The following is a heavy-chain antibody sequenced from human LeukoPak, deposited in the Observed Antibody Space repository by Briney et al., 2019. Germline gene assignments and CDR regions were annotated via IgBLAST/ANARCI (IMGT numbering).Heavy chain of an antibody. J-gene: IGHJ4*02. V-gene: IGHV3-30*02. CDR3: AKDESFGYPDY. CDR2: IRYDGNNK. D-gene: IGHD5-12*01. CDR1: GFTFSSFG. Sequence: SGGSLRLSCAASGFTFSSFGMHWVRQSPGKGLEWVAFIRYDGNNKFYAASVQGRTSISRDNSKNTLSLQVDSLRPEDTAVYYCAKDESFGYPDYWGPGTLVTVSS.